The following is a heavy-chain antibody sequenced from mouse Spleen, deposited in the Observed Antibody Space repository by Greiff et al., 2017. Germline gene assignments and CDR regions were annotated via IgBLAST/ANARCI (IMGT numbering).Heavy chain of an antibody. Sequence: QVQLQQPGAELVKPGASVKLSCKASGYTFTSYWMHWVKQRPGQGLEWIGMIHPNSGSTNYNEKFKSKATLTVDKSSSTAYMQLSSLTSEDSAVYYCASSPYGNYEAWFAYWGQGTLVTVSA. CDR1: GYTFTSYW. J-gene: IGHJ3*01. V-gene: IGHV1-64*01. CDR3: ASSPYGNYEAWFAY. CDR2: IHPNSGST. D-gene: IGHD2-1*01.